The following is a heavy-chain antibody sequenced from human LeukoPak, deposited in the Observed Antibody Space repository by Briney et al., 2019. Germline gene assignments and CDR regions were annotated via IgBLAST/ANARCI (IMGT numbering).Heavy chain of an antibody. CDR3: ARGPSAYGSGSYPDTYYFDY. D-gene: IGHD3-10*01. CDR1: GGSISSNSYY. V-gene: IGHV4-39*07. CDR2: INHSGST. Sequence: SETLSLTCAVSGGSISSNSYYWGWLRQPPGKGLEWIGEINHSGSTNYNPSLKSRVTISVDTSKNQFSLKLSSVTAADTAVYYCARGPSAYGSGSYPDTYYFDYWGQGTLVTVSS. J-gene: IGHJ4*02.